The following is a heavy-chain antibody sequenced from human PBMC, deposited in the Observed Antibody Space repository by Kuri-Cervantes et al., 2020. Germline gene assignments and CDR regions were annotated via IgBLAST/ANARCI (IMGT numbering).Heavy chain of an antibody. CDR2: ISYDGSNK. CDR1: GFTFSNYG. CDR3: ARETVTTYYYYYYGMDV. J-gene: IGHJ6*02. V-gene: IGHV3-30*03. Sequence: GESLKISCAASGFTFSNYGMHWVRQAPGKGLEWVAVISYDGSNKYYADSVKGRFTISRDNSKNTLYLQMNSLRAEDTAVYYCARETVTTYYYYYYGMDVWGQGTTVTVSS. D-gene: IGHD4-17*01.